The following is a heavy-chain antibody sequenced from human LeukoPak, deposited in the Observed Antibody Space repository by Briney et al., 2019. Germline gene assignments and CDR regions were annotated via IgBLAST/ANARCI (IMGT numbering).Heavy chain of an antibody. D-gene: IGHD3-22*01. J-gene: IGHJ4*02. CDR2: IYYSGST. V-gene: IGHV4-39*01. Sequence: SETLSLTCTVSGGSISSSSYYWGWIRQPPGKGLEWIGSIYYSGSTYYNPSLKSRLTISVDTSKNQFSLKLSSVTAADTAVYYCARLRITMKVVVTLFDYWGQGTLVTVSS. CDR1: GGSISSSSYY. CDR3: ARLRITMKVVVTLFDY.